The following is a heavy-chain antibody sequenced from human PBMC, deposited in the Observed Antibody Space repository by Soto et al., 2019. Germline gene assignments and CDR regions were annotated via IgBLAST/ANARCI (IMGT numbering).Heavy chain of an antibody. CDR2: SNPNSGGT. CDR1: TANY. CDR3: GREEATAGNDCFDY. Sequence: SVKVSCKASTANYLYWVRQARGQGLEWMGWSNPNSGGTHYSEQFQGRVTRTWDAGMSRVYMQLNSLTSDDRAVYCGGREEATAGNDCFDYWGQGNLVTVPQ. J-gene: IGHJ4*02. V-gene: IGHV1-2*02. D-gene: IGHD3-3*01.